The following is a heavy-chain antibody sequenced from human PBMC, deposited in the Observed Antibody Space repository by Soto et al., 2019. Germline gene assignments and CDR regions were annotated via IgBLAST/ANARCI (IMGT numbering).Heavy chain of an antibody. CDR1: GDTFSSYA. Sequence: SVKVSCKASGDTFSSYAINWVRQAPGQGLEWMGGIIPMFGTANYAQKFKGRVTITAGESTSTVYMELSSLRSEDTAVYYCARVGPAHYYDSSGYSSPLDYWGQGTLVTVSS. V-gene: IGHV1-69*13. CDR2: IIPMFGTA. D-gene: IGHD3-22*01. CDR3: ARVGPAHYYDSSGYSSPLDY. J-gene: IGHJ4*02.